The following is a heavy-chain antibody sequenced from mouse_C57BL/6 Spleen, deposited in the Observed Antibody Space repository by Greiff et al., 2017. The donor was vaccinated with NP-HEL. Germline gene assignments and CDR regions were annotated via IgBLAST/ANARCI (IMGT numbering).Heavy chain of an antibody. Sequence: QVQLKQSGPELVKPGASVKISCKASGYAFSSSWMNWVKQRPGKGLEWIGRIYPGDGDTNYNGKFKGKATLTADKSSSTAYMQLSSLTSEDSAVYFCARENFDGYYVGNYWGQGTTLTVSS. D-gene: IGHD2-3*01. J-gene: IGHJ2*01. CDR2: IYPGDGDT. CDR1: GYAFSSSW. V-gene: IGHV1-82*01. CDR3: ARENFDGYYVGNY.